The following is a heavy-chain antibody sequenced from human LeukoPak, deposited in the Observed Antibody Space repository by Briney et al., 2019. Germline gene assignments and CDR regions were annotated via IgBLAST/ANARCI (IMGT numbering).Heavy chain of an antibody. CDR3: ARDPRRWELLGQMRYFQH. CDR1: GYTFTSYG. D-gene: IGHD1-26*01. CDR2: ISAYNGNT. V-gene: IGHV1-18*01. J-gene: IGHJ1*01. Sequence: ASVKVSCKTSGYTFTSYGISWVRQAPGQGLEWMGWISAYNGNTNYAQKLQSRVTMTTDTSTSTAYMELRSLRSDDTAVYYCARDPRRWELLGQMRYFQHWGQGSLVTVSS.